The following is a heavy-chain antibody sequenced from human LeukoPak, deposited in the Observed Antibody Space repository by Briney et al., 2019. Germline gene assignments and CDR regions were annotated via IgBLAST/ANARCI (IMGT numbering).Heavy chain of an antibody. CDR3: ARDGGWLQLGGYFDY. CDR2: IIPIFGTA. CDR1: GYTFTSYY. J-gene: IGHJ4*02. Sequence: SVTVSCKASGYTFTSYYMHWVRQAPGQGLEWMGGIIPIFGTANYAQKFQGRVTITADESTSTAYMELSSLRSEDTAVYYCARDGGWLQLGGYFDYWGQGTLVTVSS. D-gene: IGHD5-24*01. V-gene: IGHV1-69*13.